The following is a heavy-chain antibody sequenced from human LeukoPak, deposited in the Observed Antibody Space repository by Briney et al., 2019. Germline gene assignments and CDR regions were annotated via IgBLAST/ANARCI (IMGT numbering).Heavy chain of an antibody. CDR2: INAGNGNT. Sequence: PWASVKVSCKTSGYSFTTYSIFWVRQAPGQRLEWMGWINAGNGNTKYSQRFQGRVTITRDTSASTAHMELSSLRSEDTAVYYCTWFGEPQPPTYGMDVWGKGTTVTVSS. CDR3: TWFGEPQPPTYGMDV. CDR1: GYSFTTYS. D-gene: IGHD3-10*01. V-gene: IGHV1-3*01. J-gene: IGHJ6*04.